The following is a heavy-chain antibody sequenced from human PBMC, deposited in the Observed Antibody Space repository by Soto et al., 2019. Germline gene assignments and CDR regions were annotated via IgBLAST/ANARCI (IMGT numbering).Heavy chain of an antibody. Sequence: QVQLQQWGAGLLKPSETLSLTCAVYGGSFSGYYWSWIRQPPGKGLEWIGEINHSGSTNYNPSLKSRVTISVDTSKIQFSLKLSSVTAADTAVYYCARGLYSSGCLHPAGFDYWGQGTLVTVSS. CDR2: INHSGST. J-gene: IGHJ4*02. D-gene: IGHD6-19*01. CDR3: ARGLYSSGCLHPAGFDY. CDR1: GGSFSGYY. V-gene: IGHV4-34*01.